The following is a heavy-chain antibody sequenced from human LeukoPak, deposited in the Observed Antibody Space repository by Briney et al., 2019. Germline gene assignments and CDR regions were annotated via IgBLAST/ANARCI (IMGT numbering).Heavy chain of an antibody. CDR2: IKQDGGEK. D-gene: IGHD3-22*01. CDR1: GFTFSSYW. V-gene: IGHV3-7*01. CDR3: ARDGPPITMIVVVRGAFDI. J-gene: IGHJ3*02. Sequence: PGGSLRLSCAASGFTFSSYWMSWVRQAPGKGLEWVANIKQDGGEKYYVDSVKGRFTISRDNAKNSLYLQMNSLRAEDTAVYYCARDGPPITMIVVVRGAFDIWGQGTMVTVSS.